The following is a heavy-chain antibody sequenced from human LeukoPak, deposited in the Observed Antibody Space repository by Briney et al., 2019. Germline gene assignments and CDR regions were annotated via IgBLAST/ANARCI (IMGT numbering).Heavy chain of an antibody. Sequence: ASVNVSFKASGYTVTSYYMHWVRQAPGQGLEWMAIVNPSGSSSYEQKFQGRATLTRATSTNTVYMELSGLRSEDTAVYYCASVYKYGMDVWGQGTTVVVSS. CDR1: GYTVTSYY. CDR2: VNPSGSS. J-gene: IGHJ6*02. V-gene: IGHV1-46*01. CDR3: ASVYKYGMDV.